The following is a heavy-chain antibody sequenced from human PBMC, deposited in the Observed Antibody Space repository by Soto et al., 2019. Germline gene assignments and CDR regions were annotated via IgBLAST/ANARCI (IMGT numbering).Heavy chain of an antibody. CDR2: VFYSGST. D-gene: IGHD6-19*01. CDR3: ARVPLPSVAVAEVYYFDD. J-gene: IGHJ4*02. V-gene: IGHV4-61*01. CDR1: GGSVRSGRYY. Sequence: SETLSLTCTVSGGSVRSGRYYWSWIRQPPGKGLEWIGYVFYSGSTRYNPSLNSRVTISVDTSKNQFSLKLTSVTAADTAMYYCARVPLPSVAVAEVYYFDDWGQGTLVTVSS.